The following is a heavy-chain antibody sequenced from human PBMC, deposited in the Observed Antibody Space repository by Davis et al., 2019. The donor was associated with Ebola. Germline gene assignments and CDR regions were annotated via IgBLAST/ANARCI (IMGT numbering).Heavy chain of an antibody. CDR3: ARAAPYYYDSSGYYGDFDY. V-gene: IGHV3-33*08. CDR2: IWYDGSNK. D-gene: IGHD3-22*01. CDR1: GFTFSSYG. J-gene: IGHJ4*02. Sequence: GESLKISCAASGFTFSSYGMHWVRQAPGKGLEWVAVIWYDGSNKYYADSVKGRFTISRDNSKNTLYLQMNSLRAEDTAVYYCARAAPYYYDSSGYYGDFDYWGQGTLVTVSS.